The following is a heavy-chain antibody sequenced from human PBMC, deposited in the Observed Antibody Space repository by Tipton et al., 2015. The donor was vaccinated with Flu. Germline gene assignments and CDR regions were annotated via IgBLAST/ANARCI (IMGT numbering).Heavy chain of an antibody. D-gene: IGHD3-10*01. V-gene: IGHV1-69*01. Sequence: QVQLVQSGAEVRKPGSSVKVSCEASGGAFGNYALSWVRLAPGQGLEWIGGIIPVFGTANYAQKFQGRVTITAAGSTSPSYMELSSLTSEDTAVYYCARASPFAGNYYDMGVWGQGTTVTVSS. J-gene: IGHJ6*02. CDR3: ARASPFAGNYYDMGV. CDR2: IIPVFGTA. CDR1: GGAFGNYA.